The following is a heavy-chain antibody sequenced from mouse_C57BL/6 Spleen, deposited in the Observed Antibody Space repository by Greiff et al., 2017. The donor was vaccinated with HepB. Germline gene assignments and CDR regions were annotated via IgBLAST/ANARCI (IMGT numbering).Heavy chain of an antibody. CDR1: GYTFTDYY. V-gene: IGHV1-26*01. Sequence: EVQLQQSGPELVKPGASVKISCKASGYTFTDYYMNWVKQSHGKSLEWIGDINPNNGGTSYNQKFKGKATLTVDKSSSTAYMELRSLTSEDSAVYYCERRSSYYYAMDYWGQGTSVTVSS. CDR3: ERRSSYYYAMDY. D-gene: IGHD1-1*01. J-gene: IGHJ4*01. CDR2: INPNNGGT.